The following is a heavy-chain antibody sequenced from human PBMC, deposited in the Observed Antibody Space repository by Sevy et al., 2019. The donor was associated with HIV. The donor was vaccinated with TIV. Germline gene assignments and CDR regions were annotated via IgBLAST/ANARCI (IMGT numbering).Heavy chain of an antibody. CDR2: INSDGRST. D-gene: IGHD2-15*01. Sequence: GGSLRLSCAASGFTFSSYWMHWVRQAPGKGLVWVSRINSDGRSTSYADSVKGRFTISRDNAKNTLYLQMNSLRAEDTAVYYCARDQGYCSGGSCYDYWGQGTLVTVSS. CDR1: GFTFSSYW. J-gene: IGHJ4*02. V-gene: IGHV3-74*01. CDR3: ARDQGYCSGGSCYDY.